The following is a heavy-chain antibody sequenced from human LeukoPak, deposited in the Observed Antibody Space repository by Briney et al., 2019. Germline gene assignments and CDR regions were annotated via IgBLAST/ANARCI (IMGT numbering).Heavy chain of an antibody. Sequence: ASVKVSCKASGGTFSSYAISWVRQAPGQGLEWMGIINPSGGSTSYAQKFQGRVTMTRDMSTSTVYMELSSLRSEDTAVYYCARDFGLGVPAAHNSYYYYMDVWGKGTTVTVSS. CDR1: GGTFSSYA. CDR2: INPSGGST. CDR3: ARDFGLGVPAAHNSYYYYMDV. D-gene: IGHD2-2*01. J-gene: IGHJ6*03. V-gene: IGHV1-46*01.